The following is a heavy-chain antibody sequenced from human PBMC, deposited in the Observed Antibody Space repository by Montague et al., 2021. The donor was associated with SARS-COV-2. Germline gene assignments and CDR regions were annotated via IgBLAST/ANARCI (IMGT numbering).Heavy chain of an antibody. CDR2: IHACGHT. V-gene: IGHV4-59*11. CDR1: GDSLSTHY. J-gene: IGHJ3*02. D-gene: IGHD3-22*01. Sequence: SETLSLTCRVYGDSLSTHYWSWIRQPPGKGLEWIGYIHACGHTKYNTSLMSPVTISADTPKNPFSLRLSSVTAADTAVYYCARISRNSGFVGVFGIWGQGTLVTVS. CDR3: ARISRNSGFVGVFGI.